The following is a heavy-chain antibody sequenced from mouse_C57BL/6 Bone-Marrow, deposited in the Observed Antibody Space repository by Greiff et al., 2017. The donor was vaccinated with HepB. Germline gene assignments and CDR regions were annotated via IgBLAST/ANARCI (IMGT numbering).Heavy chain of an antibody. Sequence: EVQVVESGGGLVKPGGSLKLSCAASGFTFSSYAMSWVRQTPEKRLEWVATISDGGSYTYYPDNVKGRFTSSRDNAKNNLYLQMSHLKSEDTAMYDCARVHYYGSRGYFDYWGQGTTRTVSS. D-gene: IGHD1-1*01. J-gene: IGHJ2*01. CDR3: ARVHYYGSRGYFDY. V-gene: IGHV5-4*01. CDR2: ISDGGSYT. CDR1: GFTFSSYA.